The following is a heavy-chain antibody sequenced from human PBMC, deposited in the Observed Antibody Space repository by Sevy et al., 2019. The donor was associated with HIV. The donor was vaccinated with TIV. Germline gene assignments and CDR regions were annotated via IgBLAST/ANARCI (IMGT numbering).Heavy chain of an antibody. Sequence: GGSLRLSCAASGFTFDDYAMHWVRQAPGKGLEWVSGISWNSGSIGYADSVKGRFTISRDNAKNSLYLQMNSLRAEDTALYYCAKDTYYYDSSGYYSHFDAFDIWGQVTMVTVSS. V-gene: IGHV3-9*01. CDR2: ISWNSGSI. CDR1: GFTFDDYA. D-gene: IGHD3-22*01. CDR3: AKDTYYYDSSGYYSHFDAFDI. J-gene: IGHJ3*02.